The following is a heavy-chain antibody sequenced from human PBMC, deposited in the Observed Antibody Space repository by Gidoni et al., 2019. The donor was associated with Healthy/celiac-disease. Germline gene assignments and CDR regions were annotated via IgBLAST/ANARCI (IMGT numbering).Heavy chain of an antibody. V-gene: IGHV3-15*01. J-gene: IGHJ6*02. CDR2: IKSKTDGGTT. CDR1: GFTFSNAW. D-gene: IGHD3-10*01. Sequence: EVQLVESGGGLVKPGGSLRLSCAASGFTFSNAWLSWVRQAPGKGLEWGGRIKSKTDGGTTDYAAPVKGRFTISRDDSKNMLYLQMNSLKTEDTAVYYCTTVGGVVLLWFGAGDYGMDVWGQGTTVTVSS. CDR3: TTVGGVVLLWFGAGDYGMDV.